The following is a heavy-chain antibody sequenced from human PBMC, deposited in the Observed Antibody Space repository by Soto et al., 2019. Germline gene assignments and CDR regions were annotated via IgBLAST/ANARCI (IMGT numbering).Heavy chain of an antibody. V-gene: IGHV3-23*01. Sequence: PGGSLTPSFEASGFTFSIFAMTWARQAPGQGLEWVSAISSTGAGTYYVDSVKGRFTVSRDNAKNTLYLQMNSLRAEDTAVYYCSSRVTAGYWGQGT. J-gene: IGHJ4*02. CDR3: SSRVTAGY. CDR2: ISSTGAGT. D-gene: IGHD2-21*02. CDR1: GFTFSIFA.